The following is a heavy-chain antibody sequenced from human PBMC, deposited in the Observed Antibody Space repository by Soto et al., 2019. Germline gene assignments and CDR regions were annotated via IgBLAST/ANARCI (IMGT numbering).Heavy chain of an antibody. V-gene: IGHV3-21*01. CDR1: GFTFSSYS. CDR2: ISSSSSYI. CDR3: ARVYLVDIVVVPAEYGMDV. Sequence: PVGSLRLSCAASGFTFSSYSMNWVRQAPGKGLEWVSSISSSSSYIYYADSVKGRFTISRDNAKNSLYLQMNSLRAEDTAVYYCARVYLVDIVVVPAEYGMDVWGQGTTVTVSS. J-gene: IGHJ6*02. D-gene: IGHD2-2*01.